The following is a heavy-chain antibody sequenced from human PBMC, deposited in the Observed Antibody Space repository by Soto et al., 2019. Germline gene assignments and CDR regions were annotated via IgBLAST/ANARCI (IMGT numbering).Heavy chain of an antibody. CDR1: GGSISSSSYY. CDR2: IYYSGST. CDR3: ARLISSGDEYYDFWSGYWEDAFDI. Sequence: QLQLQESGPGLVKPSETLSLTCTVSGGSISSSSYYWGWIRQPPGKGLEWIGSIYYSGSTYYNPSLKSRVTISVDTSKNQFSLKLSSVTAADTAVYYCARLISSGDEYYDFWSGYWEDAFDIWGQGTMVTVSS. V-gene: IGHV4-39*01. J-gene: IGHJ3*02. D-gene: IGHD3-3*01.